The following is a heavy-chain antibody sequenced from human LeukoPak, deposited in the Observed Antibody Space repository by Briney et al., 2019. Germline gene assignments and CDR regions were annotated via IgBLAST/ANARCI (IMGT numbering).Heavy chain of an antibody. CDR3: ARDRPPDYLYYYYYYGMDV. D-gene: IGHD4-11*01. V-gene: IGHV3-23*01. J-gene: IGHJ6*02. CDR2: ISGSGGST. CDR1: GFTFSSYA. Sequence: QPGGSLRLSCAASGFTFSSYAMSWVRQAPGKGLEWVSAISGSGGSTYYADSVKGRFTISRDNSKNTRYLQMNSLRAEDTAVYYCARDRPPDYLYYYYYYGMDVWGQGTTVTVSS.